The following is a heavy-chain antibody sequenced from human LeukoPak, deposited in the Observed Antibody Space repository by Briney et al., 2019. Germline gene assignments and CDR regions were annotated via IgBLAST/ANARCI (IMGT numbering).Heavy chain of an antibody. J-gene: IGHJ4*01. CDR3: AKGDLGFGRFYFDY. Sequence: GGSLRLSCAASGFTFSSYAMSWVRQAPGKGLEWVSSISGSGGTTYNADSVKGRFTISRDNSKNTLYLQMNNLRAEDTAVYYCAKGDLGFGRFYFDYWGHGNLVTVSP. V-gene: IGHV3-23*01. CDR1: GFTFSSYA. D-gene: IGHD3-16*01. CDR2: ISGSGGTT.